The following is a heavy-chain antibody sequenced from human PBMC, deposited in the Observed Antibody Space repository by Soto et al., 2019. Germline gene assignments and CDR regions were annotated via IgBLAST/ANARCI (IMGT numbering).Heavy chain of an antibody. CDR3: ARADIVVVPAAKGNFDY. Sequence: ASVKVSCKASGYTFTSYAMNWVRQAPGQRLEWMGWINAGNGNTKYSQKFQGRVTITRDTSASTAYMELSSLRSEDTAVYYCARADIVVVPAAKGNFDYWGQGTLVTVSS. CDR1: GYTFTSYA. CDR2: INAGNGNT. V-gene: IGHV1-3*01. J-gene: IGHJ4*02. D-gene: IGHD2-2*01.